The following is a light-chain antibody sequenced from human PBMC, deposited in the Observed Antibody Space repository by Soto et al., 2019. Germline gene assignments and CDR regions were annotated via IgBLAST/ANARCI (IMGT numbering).Light chain of an antibody. J-gene: IGKJ1*01. V-gene: IGKV1-5*01. CDR1: QSISTW. CDR2: DAS. Sequence: DIQMTQSPSTLSASVGDRVTVTCRTSQSISTWLAWYQQKPGKPPKVLIYDASTLETGVPSRFSGSGSGTEFALTISSLQPDDVATYYCQQYNSYSWTFGQGTKVEI. CDR3: QQYNSYSWT.